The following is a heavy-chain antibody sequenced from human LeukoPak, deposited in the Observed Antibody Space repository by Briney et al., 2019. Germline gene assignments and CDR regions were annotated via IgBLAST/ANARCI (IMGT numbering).Heavy chain of an antibody. D-gene: IGHD1-26*01. Sequence: GGSLRLSCAASGFTFSSYSMNWVRQAPGKGLEWVSYISSSSSTIYYAGSVKGRFTISRDNAKNTLFLQMNSLRAEDTAVYYCARSRGSSGSYPFDYWGQGTLVTVSS. V-gene: IGHV3-48*01. CDR1: GFTFSSYS. CDR2: ISSSSSTI. J-gene: IGHJ4*02. CDR3: ARSRGSSGSYPFDY.